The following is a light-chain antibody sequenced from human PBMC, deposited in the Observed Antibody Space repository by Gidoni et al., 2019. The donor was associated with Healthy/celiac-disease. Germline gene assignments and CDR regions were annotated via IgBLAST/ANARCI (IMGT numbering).Light chain of an antibody. CDR3: QQRYSTLLT. Sequence: DIQMPQSPSSLSASVGDRVTITCRASQSISSYLKWYQQKPGKAPKLLIYAASSLQSGVPSRFSGSGSGTDFTLTSSSLQPEDFATYYCQQRYSTLLTFGQGTRLEIK. CDR1: QSISSY. CDR2: AAS. J-gene: IGKJ5*01. V-gene: IGKV1-39*01.